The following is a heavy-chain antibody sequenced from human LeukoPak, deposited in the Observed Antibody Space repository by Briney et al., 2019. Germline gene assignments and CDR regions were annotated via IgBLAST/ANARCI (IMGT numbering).Heavy chain of an antibody. Sequence: GGSLRLSCVASGFTFSGYSMNWVRQAPGKGLEWVSGISWNSGSIGYADSVKGRFTISRDNAKNSLYLQMNSLRAEDTALYYCAKGAVAGTRRTAFDIWGQGTMVTVSS. CDR1: GFTFSGYS. CDR3: AKGAVAGTRRTAFDI. CDR2: ISWNSGSI. J-gene: IGHJ3*02. D-gene: IGHD6-19*01. V-gene: IGHV3-9*01.